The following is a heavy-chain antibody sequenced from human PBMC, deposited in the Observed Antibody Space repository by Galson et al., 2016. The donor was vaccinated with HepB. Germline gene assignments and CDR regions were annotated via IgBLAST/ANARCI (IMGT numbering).Heavy chain of an antibody. J-gene: IGHJ3*01. CDR3: AKRGPTTATTLGAFDV. Sequence: SLRLSCAASGFAFSSYAMSWVRQAPGKGLDWVAGISDGGGRTYYADSVKGRFTISRDNSKNTLYLQMNSLGVEDSAVYYCAKRGPTTATTLGAFDVWGQGTMVTVSS. V-gene: IGHV3-23*01. CDR2: ISDGGGRT. CDR1: GFAFSSYA. D-gene: IGHD4-17*01.